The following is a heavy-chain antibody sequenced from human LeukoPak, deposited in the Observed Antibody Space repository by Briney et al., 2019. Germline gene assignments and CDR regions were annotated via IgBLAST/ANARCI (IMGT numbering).Heavy chain of an antibody. Sequence: PSETLSLTCAVYGESFSGYFWNWIRQPPGKGLEWIGEINHSGSTSNHNPSLKSRVTMSVDTSKNQFSLKLSSVTAADAAVYYCARKSGYARDYWGQGNLVTVSS. CDR2: INHSGSTS. J-gene: IGHJ4*02. V-gene: IGHV4-34*01. CDR3: ARKSGYARDY. CDR1: GESFSGYF. D-gene: IGHD5-12*01.